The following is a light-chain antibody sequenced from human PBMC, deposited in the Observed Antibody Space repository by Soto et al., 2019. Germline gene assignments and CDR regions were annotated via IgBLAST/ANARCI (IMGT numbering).Light chain of an antibody. V-gene: IGKV3-20*01. Sequence: FVLTQSPVTLSLSPGEGATLSCRASQSVGSTSLAWYQQKPGQAPRLLIYDTSSRATGIPARFSGSGSGTAFTLTISRLEPEEFAVYYCPQCGVAPWTFGKGTKVEI. J-gene: IGKJ1*01. CDR3: PQCGVAPWT. CDR1: QSVGSTS. CDR2: DTS.